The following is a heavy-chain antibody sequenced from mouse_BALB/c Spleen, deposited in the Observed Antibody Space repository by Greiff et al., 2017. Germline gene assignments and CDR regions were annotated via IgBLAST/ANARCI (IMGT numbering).Heavy chain of an antibody. CDR3: ARDYRYDGGYAMDY. CDR2: ISYSGST. J-gene: IGHJ4*01. D-gene: IGHD2-14*01. Sequence: EVKLLESGPGLVKPSQSLSLTCTVTGYSITSDYAWNWIRQFPGNKLEWMGYISYSGSTSYNPSLKSRISITRDTSKNQFFLQLNSVTTEDTATYYCARDYRYDGGYAMDYWGQGTSVTVSS. V-gene: IGHV3-2*02. CDR1: GYSITSDYA.